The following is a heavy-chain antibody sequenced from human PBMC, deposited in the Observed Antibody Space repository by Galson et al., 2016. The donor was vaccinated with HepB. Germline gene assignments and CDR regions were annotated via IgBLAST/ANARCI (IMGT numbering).Heavy chain of an antibody. CDR2: ISYDENHN. CDR3: AKGRERYHYDSTAFDY. CDR1: GFTFSSYG. D-gene: IGHD3-22*01. J-gene: IGHJ4*02. Sequence: SLRLSCAASGFTFSSYGLHWVRQAPGKGLEWVAGISYDENHNVQADSVKGRFTIYRDNATNTLFLQMNSLRPQDTAAYFCAKGRERYHYDSTAFDYGGQGTRVTVS. V-gene: IGHV3-30*18.